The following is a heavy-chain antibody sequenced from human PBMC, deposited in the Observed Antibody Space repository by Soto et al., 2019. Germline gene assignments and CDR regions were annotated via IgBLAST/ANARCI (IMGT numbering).Heavy chain of an antibody. CDR3: VRDRVAAHYYYYYGMDV. D-gene: IGHD6-6*01. V-gene: IGHV1-2*04. Sequence: ASVKVSCKASGXTFTSYPMHWVRQAPGQGLEWMGWINPNSGGTNYAQKFQGWVTMTRDTSISTAYMELSRLRSDDTAVYYCVRDRVAAHYYYYYGMDVWGQGTTVTVSS. CDR1: GXTFTSYP. J-gene: IGHJ6*02. CDR2: INPNSGGT.